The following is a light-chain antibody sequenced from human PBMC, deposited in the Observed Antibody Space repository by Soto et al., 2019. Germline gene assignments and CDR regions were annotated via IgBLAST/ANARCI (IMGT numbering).Light chain of an antibody. CDR1: QSISSY. J-gene: IGKJ4*01. CDR3: QQSYSIHALT. V-gene: IGKV1-39*01. Sequence: DIQMTQSPSSLSASVGDRVTITCRASQSISSYLNWYQQKPGKAPKLLIYAASSLQSGVPSRFSGSGSGTDFTLTISSLQPEDFATYYCQQSYSIHALTFGGGTKVEIK. CDR2: AAS.